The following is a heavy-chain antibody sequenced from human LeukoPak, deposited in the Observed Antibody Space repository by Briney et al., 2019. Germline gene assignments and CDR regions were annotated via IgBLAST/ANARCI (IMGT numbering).Heavy chain of an antibody. CDR3: ARDRGVDTAMVNWFDP. D-gene: IGHD5-18*01. CDR2: IYSGGNT. J-gene: IGHJ5*02. Sequence: GGSLRLSCAASGFSVSSNYMSWVRQTPGKGLECVSLIYSGGNTYYADSVKGRFTISRDHSKNTLYLQMNSLRAEDTALYYCARDRGVDTAMVNWFDPWGQGTLVTVSS. CDR1: GFSVSSNY. V-gene: IGHV3-53*01.